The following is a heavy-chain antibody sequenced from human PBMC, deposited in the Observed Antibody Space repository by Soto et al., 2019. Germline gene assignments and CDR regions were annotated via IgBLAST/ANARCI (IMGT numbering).Heavy chain of an antibody. D-gene: IGHD1-26*01. CDR1: GGSISSYY. V-gene: IGHV4-59*12. CDR3: ARGPIPQWAPSY. CDR2: IYYTGTT. J-gene: IGHJ4*02. Sequence: SETLSLTCTVSGGSISSYYWSWIRQPPGKGLEWIGYIYYTGTTNYNPSLKSRVTISVDTSKNQFSLKLSSVTAADTAVYYCARGPIPQWAPSYWGQGTLVTVSS.